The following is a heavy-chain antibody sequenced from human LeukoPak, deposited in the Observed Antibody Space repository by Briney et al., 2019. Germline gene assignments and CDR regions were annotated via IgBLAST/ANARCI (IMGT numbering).Heavy chain of an antibody. Sequence: PGGSLRLSCAASGFTFSSYWMHWVRQAPGKGLVWVSRINSDGSSTSYADSVKGRLTISRDNAKNTLYLQMNSLRAEDTAVYYCARDRSYDFWSGYDQDYWGQGTLVTVSS. CDR2: INSDGSST. D-gene: IGHD3-3*01. CDR1: GFTFSSYW. J-gene: IGHJ4*02. V-gene: IGHV3-74*01. CDR3: ARDRSYDFWSGYDQDY.